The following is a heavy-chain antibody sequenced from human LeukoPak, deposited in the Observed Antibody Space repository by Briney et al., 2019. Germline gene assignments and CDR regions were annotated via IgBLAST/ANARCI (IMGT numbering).Heavy chain of an antibody. CDR3: ARDRGPGKYNWFDP. Sequence: GGSLRLSCAASGFTFSSYWMSWVRQAPGKGLEWVANIKQDGSEKYYVDSVKGRFTISRDNAKNSLYLQMNSLRAEDTAVYYCARDRGPGKYNWFDPCGQGTLVTASS. CDR2: IKQDGSEK. J-gene: IGHJ5*02. CDR1: GFTFSSYW. V-gene: IGHV3-7*01. D-gene: IGHD2-15*01.